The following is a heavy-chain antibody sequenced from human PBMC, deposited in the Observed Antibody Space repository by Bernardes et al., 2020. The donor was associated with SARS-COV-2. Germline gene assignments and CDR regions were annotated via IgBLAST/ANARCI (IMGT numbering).Heavy chain of an antibody. D-gene: IGHD3-3*01. CDR3: ARTNYDFWSDYYPGMDV. CDR1: GYSFPPNW. J-gene: IGHJ6*02. Sequence: GAPLKVSSKVSGYSFPPNWIGWVRQIPGKGLEWMGIIYPDDSDTRYSPAFQGRVTISADKSTSATFLHWSNLEASDTATYFCARTNYDFWSDYYPGMDVWGQGTTVTVSS. V-gene: IGHV5-51*01. CDR2: IYPDDSDT.